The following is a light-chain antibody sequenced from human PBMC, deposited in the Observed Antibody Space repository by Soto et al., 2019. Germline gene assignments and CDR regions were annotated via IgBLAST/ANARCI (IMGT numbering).Light chain of an antibody. J-gene: IGKJ2*01. V-gene: IGKV1-39*01. CDR1: QNISSY. Sequence: DIKMTQSPSSLSASVGDRVTITCRASQNISSYLNWYQQKPGKAPKLLIYAASSLQSGVPSRFSGSGSGTDFTLTISRLQPEDFATYYCQQSYSTPYTFGQGTKLEIK. CDR2: AAS. CDR3: QQSYSTPYT.